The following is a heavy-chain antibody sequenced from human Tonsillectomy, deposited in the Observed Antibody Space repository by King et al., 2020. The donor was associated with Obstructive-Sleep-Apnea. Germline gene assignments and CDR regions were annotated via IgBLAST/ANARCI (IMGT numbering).Heavy chain of an antibody. Sequence: QLVQSGAEVKKPGASVKVSCKASGYYFTTYAMHWVRQAPGQRLEWMGWIHAGNGNTKYSQKFQGRVTITRDTSASTAYMELSSLRSEDTAVYYCASRDYYDSSGYSDEAFDMWGQGTMVTVSS. D-gene: IGHD3-22*01. CDR3: ASRDYYDSSGYSDEAFDM. V-gene: IGHV1-3*01. CDR2: IHAGNGNT. J-gene: IGHJ3*02. CDR1: GYYFTTYA.